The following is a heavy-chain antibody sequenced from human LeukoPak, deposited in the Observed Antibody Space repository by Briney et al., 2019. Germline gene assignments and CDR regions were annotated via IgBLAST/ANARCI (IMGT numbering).Heavy chain of an antibody. CDR3: VRGGELNGDYFPPYTCFDP. CDR2: INPNSGST. CDR1: GYTFTGYY. D-gene: IGHD4-17*01. Sequence: ASVKVSCKASGYTFTGYYMHWVRQAPGQGLEWMGWINPNSGSTNYPQKFQGRVTMTRDTSVNTAYMELNRLTSDDTAVYYCVRGGELNGDYFPPYTCFDPWGQGALVTVSS. J-gene: IGHJ5*02. V-gene: IGHV1-2*02.